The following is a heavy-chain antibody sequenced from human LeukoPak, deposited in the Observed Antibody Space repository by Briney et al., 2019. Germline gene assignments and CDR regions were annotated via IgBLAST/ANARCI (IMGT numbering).Heavy chain of an antibody. CDR2: ISAYNGNT. J-gene: IGHJ4*02. D-gene: IGHD3-3*01. Sequence: ASVKVSCKASGYTFTGYGISWVRQAPGQGLEWMGWISAYNGNTNYAQKLQGRVTMTTDTSTSTAYMELRSLRSDDTAVYYCARDVRFLEWLLAEKDYWGQGTLVTVSS. CDR1: GYTFTGYG. CDR3: ARDVRFLEWLLAEKDY. V-gene: IGHV1-18*01.